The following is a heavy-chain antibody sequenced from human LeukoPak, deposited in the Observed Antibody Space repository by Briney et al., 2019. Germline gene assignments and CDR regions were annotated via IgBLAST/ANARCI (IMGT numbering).Heavy chain of an antibody. J-gene: IGHJ3*02. CDR1: GYTFTSYG. V-gene: IGHV1-18*01. D-gene: IGHD6-13*01. CDR3: ARARSPGDAFDI. CDR2: ISAYNGNT. Sequence: GASVKVSCKASGYTFTSYGISWVRRAPGQGLEWMGWISAYNGNTNYAQKLLGRVTMTTDTSTSTAYMELRSLRSDDTAVYYCARARSPGDAFDIWGQGTMVTVSS.